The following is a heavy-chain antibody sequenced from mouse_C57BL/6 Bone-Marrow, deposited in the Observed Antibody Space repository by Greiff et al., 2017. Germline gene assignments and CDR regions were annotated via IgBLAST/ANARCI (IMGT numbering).Heavy chain of an antibody. CDR1: GYTFTSYG. V-gene: IGHV1-81*01. CDR3: ADLTGYYFDY. D-gene: IGHD4-1*01. J-gene: IGHJ2*01. CDR2: IYPRSGNT. Sequence: QVQLQQSGAELARPGASVKLSCKASGYTFTSYGISWVKQRTGQGLEWIGEIYPRSGNTNYNAKFKGKATLTADKSSSTAYMALRSLTSEDSAVXFCADLTGYYFDYWGQGTTLTVSS.